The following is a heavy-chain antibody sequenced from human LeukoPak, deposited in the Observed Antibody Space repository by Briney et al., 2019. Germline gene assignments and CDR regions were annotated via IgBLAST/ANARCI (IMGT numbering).Heavy chain of an antibody. CDR2: ISYDGSNK. Sequence: PGGSLRPSCAASGFTFSSYAMHWVRQAPGKGLEWVAVISYDGSNKYYADSVKGRFTISRDNSKNTLYLQMNSLRAEDTAVYYCAKEGFGWYYYDNWGQGTLVTVSS. V-gene: IGHV3-30-3*01. J-gene: IGHJ4*02. CDR1: GFTFSSYA. CDR3: AKEGFGWYYYDN. D-gene: IGHD2-15*01.